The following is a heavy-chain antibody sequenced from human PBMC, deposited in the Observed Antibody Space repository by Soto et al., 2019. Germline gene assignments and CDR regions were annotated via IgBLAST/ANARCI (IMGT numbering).Heavy chain of an antibody. CDR3: AAETGADTFDY. Sequence: QVQLVQSGAEVEEPGASAKVSCKASGYNFNDYFMHWMRQAPGQGLEWMGWIRPKSGETKYEQKFQGRVTMTSDTSISTAYMQLTMVTSDDTAVYFCAAETGADTFDYWGQGTLVTVST. CDR2: IRPKSGET. CDR1: GYNFNDYF. V-gene: IGHV1-2*02. D-gene: IGHD1-1*01. J-gene: IGHJ4*02.